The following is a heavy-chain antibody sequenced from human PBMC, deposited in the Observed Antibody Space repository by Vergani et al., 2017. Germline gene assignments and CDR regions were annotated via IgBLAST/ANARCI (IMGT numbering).Heavy chain of an antibody. J-gene: IGHJ4*02. Sequence: QVQLQQWGAGLLKPSETLSLTCTVSGGSISSYYWSWIRQPPGKGLEWIGYIYYSGSTNYNPSLKSRVTISVDTSKNQFSLKLSSVTAADTAVYYCARTSSSWRNFDYWGQGTLVTVSS. D-gene: IGHD6-13*01. CDR1: GGSISSYY. CDR3: ARTSSSWRNFDY. V-gene: IGHV4-59*01. CDR2: IYYSGST.